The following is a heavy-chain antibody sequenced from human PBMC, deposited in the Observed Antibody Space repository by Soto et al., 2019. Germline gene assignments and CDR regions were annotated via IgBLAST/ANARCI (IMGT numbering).Heavy chain of an antibody. CDR1: GFTSRGSG. V-gene: IGHV3-74*01. CDR2: INPGGSIT. J-gene: IGHJ4*02. D-gene: IGHD2-8*01. Sequence: EEQLVESGGGLVQPGGPRRSPFAPLGFTSRGSGMNWVRKAQGKGRVWVSRINPGGSITAYADSVKGRFTISRDNAKNTLYLQMNSLRGDDTAVYYCARVPTGKYGVWNYWGQGTLVTVSS. CDR3: ARVPTGKYGVWNY.